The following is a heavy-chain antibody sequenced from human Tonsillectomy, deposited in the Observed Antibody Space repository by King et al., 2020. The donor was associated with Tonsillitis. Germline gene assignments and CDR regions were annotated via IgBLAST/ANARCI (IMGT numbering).Heavy chain of an antibody. V-gene: IGHV3-7*03. J-gene: IGHJ4*02. CDR2: IKGDGSEK. CDR1: GFTFSSYW. CDR3: ARGQWGFYF. D-gene: IGHD6-19*01. Sequence: QLVQSGGGLVQPGGSLRLSCAASGFTFSSYWMSWVRQAPGKGLEWVANIKGDGSEKRYVDSVKGRFTISRDNAKNSLSLQMDSPRAADTAMYYCARGQWGFYFWGQGTLVTVSS.